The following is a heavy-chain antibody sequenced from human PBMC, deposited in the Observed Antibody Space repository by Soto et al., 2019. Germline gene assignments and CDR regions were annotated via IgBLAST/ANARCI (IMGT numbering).Heavy chain of an antibody. J-gene: IGHJ4*02. CDR2: INTYNGNT. CDR3: ARGFIPEKY. D-gene: IGHD2-2*01. Sequence: ASVKVSCKTSGYTFSDYGVSWVRQAPGQGLEWMGWINTYNGNTKYEHKFQGRVTLTTDASTRTVFLELTSLKFDDAAVYYCARGFIPEKYWGQGTRVTVSS. V-gene: IGHV1-18*01. CDR1: GYTFSDYG.